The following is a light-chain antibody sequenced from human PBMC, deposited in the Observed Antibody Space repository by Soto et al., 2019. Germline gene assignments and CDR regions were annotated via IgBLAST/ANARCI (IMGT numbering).Light chain of an antibody. CDR2: DNN. CDR3: GTWDSSLSSWV. V-gene: IGLV1-51*01. J-gene: IGLJ3*02. Sequence: QSVLTQPPSVSAAPGQKVTISCSGSSSNIGNNYVSWYQQLSGTAPKLLIYDNNKRPSGIPDRFSGSKSDTSATLGITGLQTGDEADYYCGTWDSSLSSWVFGGGTKLTVL. CDR1: SSNIGNNY.